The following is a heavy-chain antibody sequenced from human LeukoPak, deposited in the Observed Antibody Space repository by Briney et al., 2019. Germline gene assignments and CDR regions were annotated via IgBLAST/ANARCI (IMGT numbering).Heavy chain of an antibody. D-gene: IGHD6-13*01. CDR2: IGDST. CDR1: GFTFSSYG. V-gene: IGHV3-23*01. J-gene: IGHJ4*02. Sequence: GGSLRLSCAASGFTFSSYGMTWVRQAPGKGLEWVSAIGDSTYSADSVKGRFTISRDNSKNTLYLQMNSLRSEDTAVYYCAKATRPADSSSNYVDFDCWGQGTRVTVSS. CDR3: AKATRPADSSSNYVDFDC.